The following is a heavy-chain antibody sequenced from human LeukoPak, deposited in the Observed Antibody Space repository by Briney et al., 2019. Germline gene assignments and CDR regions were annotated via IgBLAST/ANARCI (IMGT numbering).Heavy chain of an antibody. CDR1: EFTFNKYD. Sequence: GGSLRLSCAASEFTFNKYDMHRVRHATGKGLEWVSRIGPGGDTYYSDSVKGRFTISRENSKNSLYLQMNSLRDGDTAMYYCTRDRGRYYYGSGSAQWYFDLWGRGTLVTVSS. CDR3: TRDRGRYYYGSGSAQWYFDL. V-gene: IGHV3-13*01. J-gene: IGHJ2*01. CDR2: IGPGGDT. D-gene: IGHD3-10*01.